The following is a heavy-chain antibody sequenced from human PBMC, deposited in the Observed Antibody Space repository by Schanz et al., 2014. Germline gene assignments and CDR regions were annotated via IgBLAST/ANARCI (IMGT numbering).Heavy chain of an antibody. Sequence: VQLLQFGGGVVQPGRSLRLSCTASGFAFSSYSMNWVRQAPGKGLEWVSYISSSGTTIYYADSVKGRFTISRDNAKNSLFLQMNSLRGEDTAVYYCARLPVGYGSGIWDVWGQGTSVTVSS. D-gene: IGHD3-10*01. CDR3: ARLPVGYGSGIWDV. V-gene: IGHV3-48*01. J-gene: IGHJ6*02. CDR1: GFAFSSYS. CDR2: ISSSGTTI.